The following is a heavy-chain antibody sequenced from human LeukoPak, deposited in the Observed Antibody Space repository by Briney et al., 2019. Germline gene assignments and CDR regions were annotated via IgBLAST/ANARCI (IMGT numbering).Heavy chain of an antibody. CDR2: IRSDGSDK. Sequence: GGSLKLSCAASVFTFTSYDIQWVRQAPGKGLEWVAFIRSDGSDKYYADSVKGRFTISRDNSKNTLNLQMNSLRADDTAMYYCARDALRSGTYPTLDYWGQGTLVTVSS. CDR3: ARDALRSGTYPTLDY. CDR1: VFTFTSYD. V-gene: IGHV3-30*02. D-gene: IGHD3-10*01. J-gene: IGHJ4*02.